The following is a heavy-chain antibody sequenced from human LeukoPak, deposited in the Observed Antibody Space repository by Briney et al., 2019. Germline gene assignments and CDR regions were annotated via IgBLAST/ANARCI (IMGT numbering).Heavy chain of an antibody. Sequence: GGSLRLSCAASGFTFSSYAMHWVRQAPGMGLEWVAVISYDGSNKYYADSVKGRFTISRDNSKNTLYLQMNSLRAEDTAVYYCARGGYYGSGSYLDAFDIWGQGTMVTVSS. J-gene: IGHJ3*02. CDR2: ISYDGSNK. V-gene: IGHV3-30*04. D-gene: IGHD3-10*01. CDR3: ARGGYYGSGSYLDAFDI. CDR1: GFTFSSYA.